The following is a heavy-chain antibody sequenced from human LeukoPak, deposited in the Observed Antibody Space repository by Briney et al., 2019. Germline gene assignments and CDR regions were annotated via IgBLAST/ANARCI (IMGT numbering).Heavy chain of an antibody. Sequence: GGSLRLSCAASGFTFSDYYMSWIRQAPGKGLEWVSYISSSGSTIYYADSVKGRFTISRDNAKNSLYLQMNSLRAEDTAVYYCARFHCSSTSCYKGWFDPWGQGTLVTVSS. D-gene: IGHD2-2*02. J-gene: IGHJ5*02. V-gene: IGHV3-11*04. CDR1: GFTFSDYY. CDR3: ARFHCSSTSCYKGWFDP. CDR2: ISSSGSTI.